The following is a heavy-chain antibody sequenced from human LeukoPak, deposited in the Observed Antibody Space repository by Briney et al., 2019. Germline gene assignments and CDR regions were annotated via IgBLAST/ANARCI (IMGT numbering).Heavy chain of an antibody. V-gene: IGHV4-59*01. Sequence: SETLSLTCTVSGGSITGYYWSWTRQPPGKGLEWIGYIYYSGSTNYNPSLKSRVTISVDTSKNQFSLKLSSVTAADTAVCYCARGGAAARDYYYDMDVWGQGTTVTVSS. CDR1: GGSITGYY. D-gene: IGHD6-13*01. CDR3: ARGGAAARDYYYDMDV. J-gene: IGHJ6*02. CDR2: IYYSGST.